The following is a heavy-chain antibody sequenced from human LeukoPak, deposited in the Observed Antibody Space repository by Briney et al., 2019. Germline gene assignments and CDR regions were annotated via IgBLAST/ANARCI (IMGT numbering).Heavy chain of an antibody. CDR3: ARAVAPTPDYYYMDV. CDR2: ISAYNGNT. J-gene: IGHJ6*03. CDR1: GYTFTSYG. V-gene: IGHV1-18*01. Sequence: ASVKVSCKASGYTFTSYGISWVRQAPGQGLEWMGWISAYNGNTNYAQKLQGRVTMTTDTSTSTAYMELRSLRSDDTAVYYCARAVAPTPDYYYMDVWGKGTTVTVS. D-gene: IGHD2-15*01.